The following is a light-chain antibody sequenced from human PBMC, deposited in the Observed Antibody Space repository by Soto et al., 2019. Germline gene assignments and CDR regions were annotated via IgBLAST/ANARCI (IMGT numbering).Light chain of an antibody. Sequence: QSALTQPASVSGSPGQSITISCTGTSSDVGGYNCVSWYQQHPGIAPKLLIYGVTNRPSGVSTRFSGSKSGNTASLTISGLQAEDEADYHCSSYTSASTLLYLFGTGTKLTVL. CDR1: SSDVGGYNC. CDR3: SSYTSASTLLYL. J-gene: IGLJ1*01. V-gene: IGLV2-14*01. CDR2: GVT.